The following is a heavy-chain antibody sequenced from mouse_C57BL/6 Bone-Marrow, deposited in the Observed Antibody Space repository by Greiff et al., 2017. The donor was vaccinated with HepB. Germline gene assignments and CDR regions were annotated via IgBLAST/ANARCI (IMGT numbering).Heavy chain of an antibody. J-gene: IGHJ1*03. CDR1: GFTFSDAW. V-gene: IGHV6-6*01. D-gene: IGHD1-1*01. CDR2: IRNKANNHAT. Sequence: EVKVVESGGGLVQPGGSMKLSCAASGFTFSDAWMDWVRQSPEKGLEWVAEIRNKANNHATYYAESVKGRFTISRDDSKSSVYLQMNILRAEDTGIYYCTRDHYYGTWYFDVWGTGTTVTVSS. CDR3: TRDHYYGTWYFDV.